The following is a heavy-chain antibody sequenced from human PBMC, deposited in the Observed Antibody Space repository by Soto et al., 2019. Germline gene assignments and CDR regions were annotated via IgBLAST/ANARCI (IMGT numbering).Heavy chain of an antibody. Sequence: PSETLSLTCTVSGGSISSYYWSWIRQPPGKGLEWIGYIYYSGSTNYNPSLKSRVTISVDTSKNQFSLKLSSVTAADTAVYYCASPDTAMDYGMDVCGQGPTVTVSS. J-gene: IGHJ6*02. CDR2: IYYSGST. D-gene: IGHD5-18*01. CDR3: ASPDTAMDYGMDV. V-gene: IGHV4-59*01. CDR1: GGSISSYY.